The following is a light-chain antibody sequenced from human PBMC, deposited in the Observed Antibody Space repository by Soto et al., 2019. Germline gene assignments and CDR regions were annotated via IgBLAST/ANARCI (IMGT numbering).Light chain of an antibody. Sequence: QSALAQPASLSGSLGQSITISCTGSSSDVGGYNYVSWYQQHPGKAPKLMIYDVSNRPSGVSNRFSGSKSGNTASLTISGLQAEDEADYYCSSYTSTDTLLFGTGTKVTVL. J-gene: IGLJ1*01. CDR1: SSDVGGYNY. CDR3: SSYTSTDTLL. V-gene: IGLV2-14*01. CDR2: DVS.